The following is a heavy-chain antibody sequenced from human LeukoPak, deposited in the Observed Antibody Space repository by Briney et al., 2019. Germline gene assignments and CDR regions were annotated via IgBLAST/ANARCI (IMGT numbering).Heavy chain of an antibody. CDR2: ISAYNDNT. CDR1: GYSFFSYG. V-gene: IGHV1-18*01. J-gene: IGHJ4*02. D-gene: IGHD3-22*01. CDR3: ARAPHYYYDTSEPEYYFDY. Sequence: ASVKVSCKASGYSFFSYGINWVRQAPGQGLEWMGWISAYNDNTNYAQKLQGRVTMTTDTSTSTAYMELRSLRSDDTAVYYCARAPHYYYDTSEPEYYFDYWGQGTLVTVSS.